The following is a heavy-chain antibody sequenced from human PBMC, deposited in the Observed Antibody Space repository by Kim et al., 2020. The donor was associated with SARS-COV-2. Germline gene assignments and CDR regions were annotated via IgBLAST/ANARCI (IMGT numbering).Heavy chain of an antibody. CDR2: IYYSGST. Sequence: SETLSLTCTVSGGSISSYYWSWIRQPPGKGLEWIGYIYYSGSTNYNPSLKSRVTISVDTSKNQFSLKLSSVTAADTAVYYCARGYYYGSGSYYLTMDGMDVWGQGTTVTVSS. V-gene: IGHV4-59*01. CDR3: ARGYYYGSGSYYLTMDGMDV. CDR1: GGSISSYY. J-gene: IGHJ6*02. D-gene: IGHD3-10*01.